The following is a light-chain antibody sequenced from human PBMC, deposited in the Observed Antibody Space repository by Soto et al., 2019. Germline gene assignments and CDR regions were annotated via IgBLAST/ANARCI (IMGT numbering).Light chain of an antibody. CDR1: SSNIGAGYD. CDR2: GNS. CDR3: QSYDSSLSGWV. J-gene: IGLJ3*02. Sequence: QSVLTQPPSVSGAPGQRVTISCTESSSNIGAGYDVHWYQQLPGTAPKLLIYGNSNRPSGVPDRFSGSKSGTSASLAITGIQAEDEADYYCQSYDSSLSGWVFGGVTKLTVL. V-gene: IGLV1-40*01.